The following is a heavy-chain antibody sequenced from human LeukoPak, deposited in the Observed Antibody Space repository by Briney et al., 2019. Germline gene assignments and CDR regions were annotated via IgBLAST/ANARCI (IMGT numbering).Heavy chain of an antibody. D-gene: IGHD4-11*01. CDR3: ATSDGAYTAGYYYYMRV. J-gene: IGHJ6*03. V-gene: IGHV1-2*02. Sequence: ASVKVSCKASGYTFTGYYFHWVRQAPGQGLEWMAWINPNTAGTNYAQKFLGRVTLTWDTSISTAYMELNSLTSDDTAVYYCATSDGAYTAGYYYYMRVWGKGTSVTVSS. CDR1: GYTFTGYY. CDR2: INPNTAGT.